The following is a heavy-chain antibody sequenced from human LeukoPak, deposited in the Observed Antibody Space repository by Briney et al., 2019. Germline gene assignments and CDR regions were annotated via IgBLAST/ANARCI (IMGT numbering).Heavy chain of an antibody. D-gene: IGHD3-3*01. J-gene: IGHJ6*02. CDR3: ARGYYDFWSGPEGNYYYYGMDV. CDR2: ISAYNGNT. V-gene: IGHV1-18*04. Sequence: ASVKVSCKASGYTFTGYYMHWVRQAPGQGLEWMGWISAYNGNTNYAQKLQGRVTMTTDTSTSTAYMELRSLRSDDTAVYYCARGYYDFWSGPEGNYYYYGMDVWGQGTTVTVSS. CDR1: GYTFTGYY.